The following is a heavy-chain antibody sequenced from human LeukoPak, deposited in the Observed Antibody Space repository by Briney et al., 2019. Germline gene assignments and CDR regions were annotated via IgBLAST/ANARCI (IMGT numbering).Heavy chain of an antibody. V-gene: IGHV1-2*02. J-gene: IGHJ4*02. CDR1: GYTFTGYY. Sequence: ASVKVSCKASGYTFTGYYMHWVRQAPGQGLEWMGWINPNSGGTNYAQKFQGRVPMTRDTSISTAYMELSRLRSDDTAVYYCARVRYEYSSSFSYFDYWGQGTLVTVSS. D-gene: IGHD6-6*01. CDR2: INPNSGGT. CDR3: ARVRYEYSSSFSYFDY.